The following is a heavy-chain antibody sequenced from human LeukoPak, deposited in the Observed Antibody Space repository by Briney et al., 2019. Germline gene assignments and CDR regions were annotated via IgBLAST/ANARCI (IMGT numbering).Heavy chain of an antibody. Sequence: SETLSLTCTVSGGSISSSSYYWGWIRQPPGKGLEWIGSIYHSGSTYYNPSLKSRVTISVDTSKNQFSLKLSSVTAADTAVYYCARDGVVVATTLFDYWGQGTLVTVSS. V-gene: IGHV4-39*07. J-gene: IGHJ4*02. CDR1: GGSISSSSYY. CDR3: ARDGVVVATTLFDY. D-gene: IGHD5-12*01. CDR2: IYHSGST.